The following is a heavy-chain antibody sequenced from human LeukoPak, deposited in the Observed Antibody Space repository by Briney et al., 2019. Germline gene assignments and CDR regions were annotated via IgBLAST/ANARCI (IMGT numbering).Heavy chain of an antibody. CDR2: IKQDGSEK. J-gene: IGHJ3*02. Sequence: GGSLRLSCAASGFTFTTYYMSWVRQAPGKGLEWEANIKQDGSEKYYVASVKGRFTVSRDNAKNSLCLQKSSLRAEDTAVYYCARRAYGAFGIWGQGTMVTVSS. CDR1: GFTFTTYY. CDR3: ARRAYGAFGI. D-gene: IGHD3-16*01. V-gene: IGHV3-7*01.